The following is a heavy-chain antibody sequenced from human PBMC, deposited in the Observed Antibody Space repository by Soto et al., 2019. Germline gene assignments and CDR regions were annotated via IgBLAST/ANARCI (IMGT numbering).Heavy chain of an antibody. CDR2: INAGNGNT. D-gene: IGHD3-3*01. V-gene: IGHV1-3*01. CDR1: GYTCTSYA. J-gene: IGHJ4*02. CDR3: ARGFWIGLDY. Sequence: QVQLVQSGAAVKKPGASVKVSCKASGYTCTSYAMHWVRQAPGQRLEWMGWINAGNGNTKYSQKFQGRVTITRDTSASPAYMELSIQRSEDTAVYYCARGFWIGLDYWGQGTLVTVSS.